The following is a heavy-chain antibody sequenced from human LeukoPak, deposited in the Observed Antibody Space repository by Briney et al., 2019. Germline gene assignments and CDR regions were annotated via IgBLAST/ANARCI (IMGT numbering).Heavy chain of an antibody. V-gene: IGHV3-23*01. CDR2: ISGSGGST. CDR3: ARGGGGFYWYFDL. CDR1: GFTFSSYA. J-gene: IGHJ2*01. Sequence: GGSLRLSCAASGFTFSSYAMSWVRQAPGKGLEWVSAISGSGGSTYYADSVKGRFTISRDNAKNSLYLQMNSLRAEDTAAYYCARGGGGFYWYFDLWGRGTLVTVSS. D-gene: IGHD3-16*01.